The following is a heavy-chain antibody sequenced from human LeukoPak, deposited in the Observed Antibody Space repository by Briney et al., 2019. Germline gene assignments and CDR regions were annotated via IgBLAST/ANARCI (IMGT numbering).Heavy chain of an antibody. D-gene: IGHD6-19*01. V-gene: IGHV3-21*01. CDR1: GFTFSSYS. CDR2: ISSSSSYI. Sequence: GGSLRLSCAASGFTFSSYSMNWVRQAPGKGLEWVSSISSSSSYIYYADSVKGRFTISRDNAKNSLYLQMNSLRAEDTAVYYCARGEIAVEFDHWGQGTLVTVSS. J-gene: IGHJ4*02. CDR3: ARGEIAVEFDH.